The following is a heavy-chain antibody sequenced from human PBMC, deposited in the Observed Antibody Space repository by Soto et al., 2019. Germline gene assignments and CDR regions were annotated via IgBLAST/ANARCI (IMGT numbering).Heavy chain of an antibody. J-gene: IGHJ4*02. Sequence: GGSLRLSCAASGFIFDNYEMNWVRQAPGKGLEWVSYISSSGSTIYYADSVKGRFTISRDNAKNSLYLQMNSLRAEDTAVYYCAKEATNINNFDYWGQGTLVTVSS. CDR1: GFIFDNYE. D-gene: IGHD5-12*01. CDR3: AKEATNINNFDY. V-gene: IGHV3-48*03. CDR2: ISSSGSTI.